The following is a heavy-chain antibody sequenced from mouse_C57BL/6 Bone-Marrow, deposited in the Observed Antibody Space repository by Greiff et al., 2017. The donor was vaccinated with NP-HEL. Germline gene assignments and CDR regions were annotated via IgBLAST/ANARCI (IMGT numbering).Heavy chain of an antibody. J-gene: IGHJ4*01. CDR2: ISDGGSYT. CDR1: GFTFSSYA. V-gene: IGHV5-4*01. CDR3: ARDDYYAMDY. Sequence: EVHLVESGGGLVKPGGSLKLSCAASGFTFSSYAMSWVRQTPDKRLEWVATISDGGSYTYYPDNVKGRFTISRDNAKNNLYLQMSHLKSEDTAMYYCARDDYYAMDYWGQGTSVTVSS.